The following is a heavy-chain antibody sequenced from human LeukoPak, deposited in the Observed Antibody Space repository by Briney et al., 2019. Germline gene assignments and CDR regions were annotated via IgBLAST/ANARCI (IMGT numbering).Heavy chain of an antibody. CDR3: ARRKVRGVIITLVHYFDY. Sequence: TSETLSLTCAVSGGSISSSNWWSWVRQPPGKGLEWIGEINHSGSTNYNPSLKSRVTISVDTSKNQFSLKLSSVTAADTAVYYCARRKVRGVIITLVHYFDYWGQGTLVTVSS. V-gene: IGHV4-4*02. J-gene: IGHJ4*02. D-gene: IGHD3-10*01. CDR1: GGSISSSNW. CDR2: INHSGST.